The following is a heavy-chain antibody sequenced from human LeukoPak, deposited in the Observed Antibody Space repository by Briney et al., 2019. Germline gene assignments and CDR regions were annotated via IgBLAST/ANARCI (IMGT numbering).Heavy chain of an antibody. D-gene: IGHD3-10*01. V-gene: IGHV3-11*04. CDR2: ISGSGSTV. J-gene: IGHJ5*02. CDR1: GFTFTDYY. CDR3: AKYSYGSGTSFDP. Sequence: GGSLRLSCAASGFTFTDYYMTWIRQAPGKGLEWISSISGSGSTVYYADSVKGRFTISRDNAKNSMHLQMSSLRAEDTAVYYCAKYSYGSGTSFDPWGQGTLVTVSS.